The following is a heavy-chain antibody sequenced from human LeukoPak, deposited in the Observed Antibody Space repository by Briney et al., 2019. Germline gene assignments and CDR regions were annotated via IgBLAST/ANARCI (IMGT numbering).Heavy chain of an antibody. CDR1: GFTFSAHW. CDR3: ARDLYSQY. CDR2: IKEDGSEK. V-gene: IGHV3-7*01. D-gene: IGHD2-21*01. J-gene: IGHJ4*02. Sequence: PGGSLRLSCAASGFTFSAHWMSWVRQAPGKGLEWVANIKEDGSEKYYVDSVKGRFTISRDIAKNSLYLQMNSLRAEDMAVYYCARDLYSQYWGQGTLVTVSS.